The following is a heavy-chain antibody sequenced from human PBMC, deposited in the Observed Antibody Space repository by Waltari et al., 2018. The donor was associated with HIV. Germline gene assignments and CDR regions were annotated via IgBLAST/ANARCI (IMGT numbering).Heavy chain of an antibody. Sequence: QVQLVQSGAEVKKPGSSLKVSCKASGGTFTSGVRQAPGQGLQWMGGIIPLHGRPSYAQNFQGRVSITADEVTSTVYLELTSLRSDDTAVYFCARDGDHDSSGYLASWGQGALVTVSS. CDR1: GGTFTS. V-gene: IGHV1-69*11. CDR2: IIPLHGRP. J-gene: IGHJ4*02. D-gene: IGHD3-22*01. CDR3: ARDGDHDSSGYLAS.